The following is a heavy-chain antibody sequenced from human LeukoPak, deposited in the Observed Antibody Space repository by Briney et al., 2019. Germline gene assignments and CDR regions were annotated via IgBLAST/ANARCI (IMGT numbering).Heavy chain of an antibody. CDR3: ARELNSGSYYYFDY. D-gene: IGHD1-26*01. V-gene: IGHV3-66*01. CDR2: IYSGGST. Sequence: GGSLRLSCAASGFTFSSYWMSWVRQAPGKGLEWVSVIYSGGSTYYADSVKGRFTISRDNSKNTLYLQMNSLRAEDTAVYYCARELNSGSYYYFDYWGQGTLVTVSS. J-gene: IGHJ4*02. CDR1: GFTFSSYW.